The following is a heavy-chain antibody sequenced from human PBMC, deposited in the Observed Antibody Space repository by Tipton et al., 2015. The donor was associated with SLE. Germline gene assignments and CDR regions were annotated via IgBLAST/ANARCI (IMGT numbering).Heavy chain of an antibody. CDR3: AREAWGHAFDI. D-gene: IGHD2-21*01. CDR2: IYTSGST. J-gene: IGHJ3*02. Sequence: TLSLTCTVSSTSSTSYYWAWIRQPPGKGLEWIGYIYTSGSTNYNPSLKSRVTMSVDTSKNQFSLKLTSVTAADTAVYYCAREAWGHAFDIWGQGTMVTVSS. CDR1: STSSTSYY. V-gene: IGHV4-4*08.